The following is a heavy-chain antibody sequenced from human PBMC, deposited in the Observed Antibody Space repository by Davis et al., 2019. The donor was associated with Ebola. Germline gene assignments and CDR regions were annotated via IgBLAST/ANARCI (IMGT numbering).Heavy chain of an antibody. V-gene: IGHV3-48*03. J-gene: IGHJ4*02. CDR2: ISSSGSTI. CDR1: GLTFSSYE. D-gene: IGHD2-15*01. CDR3: ASHALKYCSGGSCPFDY. Sequence: GESLKISCAASGLTFSSYEMNWVRQAPGKGLEWVSYISSSGSTIYYADSVKGRFTISRDNSKNTLYLQMNSLRAEDTAVYYCASHALKYCSGGSCPFDYWGQGTLVTVSS.